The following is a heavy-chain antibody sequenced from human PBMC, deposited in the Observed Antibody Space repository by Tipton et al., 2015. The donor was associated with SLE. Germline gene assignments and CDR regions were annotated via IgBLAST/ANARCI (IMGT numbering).Heavy chain of an antibody. Sequence: PGLVKPSEILSLTCGVSGGSISSYYWSWIRQPAGGGLEWIGRIYTNENTNYNPSLKSRVTMSVDTSKNHFSPKLISVTAADTAVYYCAREFLNPVTTVHYYFDLWGRGTLVTASS. CDR3: AREFLNPVTTVHYYFDL. CDR2: IYTNENT. V-gene: IGHV4-4*07. D-gene: IGHD4-11*01. J-gene: IGHJ2*01. CDR1: GGSISSYY.